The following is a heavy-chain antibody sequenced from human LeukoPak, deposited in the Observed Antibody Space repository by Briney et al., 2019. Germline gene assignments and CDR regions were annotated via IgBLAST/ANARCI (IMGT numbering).Heavy chain of an antibody. Sequence: SETLPLTCTVSGGSIRITSYYWGWIRQSPGREPEWIGSIYFSGRTHYNPSLESRVTISVDTSNNQFSLRLNSVTAADTAVYYCARGGSHWDSWGQGTLVTVSS. CDR2: IYFSGRT. D-gene: IGHD3-10*01. CDR3: ARGGSHWDS. CDR1: GGSIRITSYY. V-gene: IGHV4-39*07. J-gene: IGHJ4*02.